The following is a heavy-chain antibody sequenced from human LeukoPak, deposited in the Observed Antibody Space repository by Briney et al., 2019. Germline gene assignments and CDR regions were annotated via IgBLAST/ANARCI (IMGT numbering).Heavy chain of an antibody. Sequence: PGGSLRLSCAASGFTVSSSYMSWVRQAPGKGLEWVSVIYSGGSTYYADSVKGRFTISRDNSKNSLYLQMNSLRAEDTAIYYCARNNDMDVWGQGTTVIVSS. J-gene: IGHJ6*02. D-gene: IGHD1/OR15-1a*01. CDR3: ARNNDMDV. CDR1: GFTVSSSY. CDR2: IYSGGST. V-gene: IGHV3-53*01.